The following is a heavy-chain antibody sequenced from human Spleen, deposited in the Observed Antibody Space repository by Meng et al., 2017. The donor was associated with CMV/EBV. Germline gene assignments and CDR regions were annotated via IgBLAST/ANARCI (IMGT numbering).Heavy chain of an antibody. J-gene: IGHJ4*02. D-gene: IGHD1-1*01. V-gene: IGHV1-46*01. CDR3: ARETGSAGGFDY. CDR1: GYTFTSYY. Sequence: ASVKVSCKASGYTFTSYYLHWVRQAPGQGFEWMAIINPDGGSASYAQKFQGRITVTRDTSTSTVYMELSRLRSDDTAVYYCARETGSAGGFDYWGQGTLVTVSS. CDR2: INPDGGSA.